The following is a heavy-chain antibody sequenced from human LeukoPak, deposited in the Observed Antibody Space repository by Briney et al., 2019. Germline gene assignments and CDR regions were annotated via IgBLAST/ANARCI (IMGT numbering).Heavy chain of an antibody. V-gene: IGHV3-7*01. CDR1: GFTFSSYW. J-gene: IGHJ4*02. D-gene: IGHD3-10*01. CDR3: ARAHYYPDY. CDR2: IKQDGSEK. Sequence: GGSLRLSCAASGFTFSSYWMSWVRQAPGKGLEWVANIKQDGSEKYYVDSVKGRFTISRDNSKNTLYLQMGSLRAEDMAVYYCARAHYYPDYWGQGTLVTVSS.